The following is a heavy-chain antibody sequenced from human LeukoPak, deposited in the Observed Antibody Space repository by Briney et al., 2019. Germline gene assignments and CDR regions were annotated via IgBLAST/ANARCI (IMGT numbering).Heavy chain of an antibody. Sequence: ASVKVSCKASGYTFTSYGISWVRQAPGQGLEWMGWISAYNGNTNYAQKLQGRVTMTTDTSTSTAHMELRSLRSDDTAVYYCARDAGIVGATRSLSFDYWGQGTLVTVSS. CDR3: ARDAGIVGATRSLSFDY. CDR2: ISAYNGNT. D-gene: IGHD1-26*01. V-gene: IGHV1-18*01. CDR1: GYTFTSYG. J-gene: IGHJ4*02.